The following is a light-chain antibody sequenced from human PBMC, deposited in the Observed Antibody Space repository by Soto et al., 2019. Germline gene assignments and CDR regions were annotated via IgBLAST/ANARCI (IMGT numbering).Light chain of an antibody. J-gene: IGKJ5*01. V-gene: IGKV3-20*01. CDR1: QSVSSSY. CDR3: QQYRRSSIT. CDR2: GAS. Sequence: ESVLTQSPGTLSVSPGERATLSCRASQSVSSSYLAWYQQKRGQAPRLLIYGASSRATGIPDRFSGSGSGTDFTLTITRLEPEDFAVYYCQQYRRSSITFGQGTRLEI.